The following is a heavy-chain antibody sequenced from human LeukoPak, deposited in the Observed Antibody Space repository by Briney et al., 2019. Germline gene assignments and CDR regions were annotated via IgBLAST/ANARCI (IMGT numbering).Heavy chain of an antibody. V-gene: IGHV3-30*04. J-gene: IGHJ4*02. CDR2: ISYDGSNK. CDR3: ARGGTMVRGAPYYVVSCDY. CDR1: GFTFSSYA. Sequence: GGSLRLSCAASGFTFSSYAMHRVRQAPGKGLEWVAVISYDGSNKYYADSVKGRFTISRDNSKNTLYLQMNSLRSEDTAVYYCARGGTMVRGAPYYVVSCDYWGQGTLVTVSS. D-gene: IGHD3-10*01.